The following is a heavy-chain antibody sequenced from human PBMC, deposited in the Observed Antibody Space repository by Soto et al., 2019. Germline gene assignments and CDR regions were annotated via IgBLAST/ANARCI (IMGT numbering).Heavy chain of an antibody. CDR1: GGSISSSNW. J-gene: IGHJ6*02. Sequence: LETLSLTCAVSGGSISSSNWWSWVRQPPGKGLEWIGEIYHSGSTNYNPSLKRRVTISVDKSKNQFSLKLSSVTAADTAVYYCARVSGSYYYGMDVWGQGTTVTVSS. CDR3: ARVSGSYYYGMDV. CDR2: IYHSGST. D-gene: IGHD1-26*01. V-gene: IGHV4-4*02.